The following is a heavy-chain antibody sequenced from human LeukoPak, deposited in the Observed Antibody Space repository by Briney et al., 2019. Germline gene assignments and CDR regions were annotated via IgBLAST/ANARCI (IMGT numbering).Heavy chain of an antibody. D-gene: IGHD6-13*01. V-gene: IGHV5-51*01. CDR2: IYPGDSDT. CDR1: GYSFTSYW. J-gene: IGHJ3*02. CDR3: VSWGQYSSSWIDAFDI. Sequence: GESLKISCKGSGYSFTSYWIGWVRPMPGKGLEWMGIIYPGDSDTRYSPSFQGQVTISADKSISTAYLQWSSLKASDTAMYYCVSWGQYSSSWIDAFDIWGQGTMVTVSS.